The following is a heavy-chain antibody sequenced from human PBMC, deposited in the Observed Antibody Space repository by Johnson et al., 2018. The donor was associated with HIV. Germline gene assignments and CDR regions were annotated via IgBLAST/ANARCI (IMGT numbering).Heavy chain of an antibody. Sequence: VQLVESGGGVVRPGGSLRLSCAASGFTFDDYGISWVRQVLGKGLEWVSGINWNGGSTGYADSVKGRFTISRDNAKNSLYLQMNSLRAEDTAVYYCARDRGYYDSSGGDAFDIWGQGTMVTVSS. V-gene: IGHV3-20*04. D-gene: IGHD3-22*01. CDR2: INWNGGST. CDR3: ARDRGYYDSSGGDAFDI. CDR1: GFTFDDYG. J-gene: IGHJ3*02.